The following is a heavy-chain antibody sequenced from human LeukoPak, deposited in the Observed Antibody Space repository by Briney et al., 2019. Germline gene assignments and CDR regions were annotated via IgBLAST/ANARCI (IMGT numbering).Heavy chain of an antibody. CDR1: GFTFRTYW. CDR3: ASSLDAAMNT. Sequence: PGGSLRLSCEASGFTFRTYWVTWVRQAPGKGLEWLANIKHDGSDKYYAASVKGRFTISRDNARNSLYLQMNSLRAADTAVYYCASSLDAAMNTGGQGILVTVSS. J-gene: IGHJ4*02. D-gene: IGHD5-18*01. V-gene: IGHV3-7*01. CDR2: IKHDGSDK.